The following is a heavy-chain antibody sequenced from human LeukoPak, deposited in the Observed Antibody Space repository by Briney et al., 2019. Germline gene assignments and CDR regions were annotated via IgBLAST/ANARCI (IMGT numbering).Heavy chain of an antibody. CDR1: GFTFSSYW. CDR3: ARGGRGTYMRH. CDR2: ILQGGVT. V-gene: IGHV4-34*01. Sequence: PGGSLRLSCAASGFTFSSYWMSWVRQAPGKGLEWIGEILQGGVTNHNSSLKSRVTMSMDTSKNQFHLDLTSVTAADAGQYFCARGGRGTYMRHWGQGILVTVSS. D-gene: IGHD1-26*01. J-gene: IGHJ4*02.